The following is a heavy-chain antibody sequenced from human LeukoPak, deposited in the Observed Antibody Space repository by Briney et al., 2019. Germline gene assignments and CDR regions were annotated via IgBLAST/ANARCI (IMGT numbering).Heavy chain of an antibody. Sequence: GRSLRLSCAASGFTFSSYAMHWVRQAPGKGLEWVAVISYDGSNKYYADSVKGRFTISGDNSKNTLYLQMNSLRAEDTAVYYCARGSHIDYYYYGMDVWGQGTTVTVSS. CDR1: GFTFSSYA. CDR3: ARGSHIDYYYYGMDV. V-gene: IGHV3-30-3*01. J-gene: IGHJ6*02. CDR2: ISYDGSNK.